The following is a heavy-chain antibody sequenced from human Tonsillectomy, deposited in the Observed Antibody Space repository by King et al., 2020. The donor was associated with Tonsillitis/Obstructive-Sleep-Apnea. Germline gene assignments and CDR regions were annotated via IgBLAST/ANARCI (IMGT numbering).Heavy chain of an antibody. CDR1: GGSFSGYY. CDR3: AKLDYHYYMDV. Sequence: VQLQQWGAGLLKPSETLSLTCAVYGGSFSGYYWTWIRQPPGKGLEWIGEMHHSGITNYNPSLKSRVTKSVDTSKNQFSLTLSSLTAADTAVCYCAKLDYHYYMDVWGKGTTVTVSS. J-gene: IGHJ6*03. CDR2: MHHSGIT. V-gene: IGHV4-34*01. D-gene: IGHD3/OR15-3a*01.